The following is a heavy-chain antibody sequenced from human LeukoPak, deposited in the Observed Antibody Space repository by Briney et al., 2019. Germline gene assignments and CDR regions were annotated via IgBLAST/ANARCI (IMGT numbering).Heavy chain of an antibody. Sequence: PSETLSLTCAVYGGSFSGYYWSWIRQPPGKGLGWIGEINHSGSTNYNPSLKSRVTISVDTSKNQFSLKLSSVTAADTAVYYCARVRYCSSTSCYRGYYYYYYMDVWGTGTTVTVSS. D-gene: IGHD2-2*01. CDR1: GGSFSGYY. CDR3: ARVRYCSSTSCYRGYYYYYYMDV. CDR2: INHSGST. V-gene: IGHV4-34*01. J-gene: IGHJ6*03.